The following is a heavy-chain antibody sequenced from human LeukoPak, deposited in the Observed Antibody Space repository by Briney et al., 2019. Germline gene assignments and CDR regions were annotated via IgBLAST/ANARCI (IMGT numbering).Heavy chain of an antibody. CDR3: AKSGNTEAVDY. D-gene: IGHD6-25*01. CDR1: GFTLSSYA. V-gene: IGHV3-23*01. CDR2: IRDTDGRT. J-gene: IGHJ4*02. Sequence: TGGSLRLSCAASGFTLSSYAVSWVRQTPGKGLECVSTIRDTDGRTYYADSVEGRFTISRDNSTNTLYLQMNSLRAGDTAIYYCAKSGNTEAVDYWGQGTLVTVSS.